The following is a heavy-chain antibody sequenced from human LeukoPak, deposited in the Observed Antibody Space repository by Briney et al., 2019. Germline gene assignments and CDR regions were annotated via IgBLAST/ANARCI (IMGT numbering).Heavy chain of an antibody. J-gene: IGHJ3*02. D-gene: IGHD6-19*01. CDR2: ISGNGDST. CDR3: ARSPRGSSGWYGDAFDI. Sequence: PGGSLRLSCAVSGFAFSSYAMHWVRQAPGKGLQYVSAISGNGDSTWYANSVKGRFTISRDNSKNTLYLQMGSLRAEDMAVYYCARSPRGSSGWYGDAFDIWGQGTMVTVSS. V-gene: IGHV3-64*01. CDR1: GFAFSSYA.